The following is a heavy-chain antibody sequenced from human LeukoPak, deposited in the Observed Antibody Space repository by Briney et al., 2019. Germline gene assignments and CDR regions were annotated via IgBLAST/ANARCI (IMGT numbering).Heavy chain of an antibody. D-gene: IGHD3-16*01. CDR3: ARAWGPRSYENPFDY. J-gene: IGHJ4*02. V-gene: IGHV4-61*02. Sequence: SETLSLTCTVSGGSISSGSYYWSWIRQPAGKGLEWIGRIYTSGSTNYNPSLKSRVTISVDTSKNQFSLKLSSVTAADTAVYYCARAWGPRSYENPFDYWGQGTLVTVSS. CDR2: IYTSGST. CDR1: GGSISSGSYY.